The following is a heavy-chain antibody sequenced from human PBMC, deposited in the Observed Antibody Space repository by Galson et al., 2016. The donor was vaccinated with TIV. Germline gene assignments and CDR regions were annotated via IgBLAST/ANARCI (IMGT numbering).Heavy chain of an antibody. Sequence: SVKVSCKASGYTFSKYGISWVRQAPGQGLEWMGWISGYSGNTNYARKIQGRVIMTTDTSTGTAFMEVRRLTSDDTAVYYCARDRGSMTMILVVDYYYGMDVWGQGTTVTVSS. V-gene: IGHV1-18*04. CDR2: ISGYSGNT. CDR3: ARDRGSMTMILVVDYYYGMDV. J-gene: IGHJ6*02. D-gene: IGHD3-22*01. CDR1: GYTFSKYG.